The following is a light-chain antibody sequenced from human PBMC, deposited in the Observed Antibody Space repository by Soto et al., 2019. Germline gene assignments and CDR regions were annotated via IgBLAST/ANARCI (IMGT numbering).Light chain of an antibody. CDR1: SANIGAGYD. J-gene: IGLJ2*01. CDR3: QSYDSSLSGPVV. V-gene: IGLV1-40*01. Sequence: QSVLTQPPSVSGAPGQRVAISYTGSSANIGAGYDVHWYQQLPGTAPKLLIYGNSNRPSGVPDRFSGSKSGTSASLAITGLQAQHEADYYCQSYDSSLSGPVVFGGGTKLTVL. CDR2: GNS.